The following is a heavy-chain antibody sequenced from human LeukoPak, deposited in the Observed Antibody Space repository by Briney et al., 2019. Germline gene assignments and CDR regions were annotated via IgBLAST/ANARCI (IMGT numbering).Heavy chain of an antibody. J-gene: IGHJ1*01. V-gene: IGHV4-39*07. CDR3: ARGIAAALRGRKGYFQH. CDR2: IYYSGST. Sequence: PSETLSLTCTVSGGSISSSSYYWGWIRQPPGTGLEWIGSIYYSGSTYYNPSLKSRVTISVDTSKNQFSLKLSSVTAADTAVYYCARGIAAALRGRKGYFQHWGQGTLVTVSS. CDR1: GGSISSSSYY. D-gene: IGHD6-13*01.